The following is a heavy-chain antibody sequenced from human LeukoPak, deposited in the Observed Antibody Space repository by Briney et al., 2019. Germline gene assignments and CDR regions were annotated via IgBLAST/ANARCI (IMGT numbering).Heavy chain of an antibody. J-gene: IGHJ4*02. V-gene: IGHV3-48*03. Sequence: PGGSLRLSCAASGLNFSSYEMNWVRQAPGKGLEWVSYISSSGSTIYYADFVKGRFTISRDNAKNSLYLQMNSLRAEDTAVYYCARASGVGFDYWGQGTLVTVSS. CDR1: GLNFSSYE. CDR3: ARASGVGFDY. CDR2: ISSSGSTI. D-gene: IGHD3-10*01.